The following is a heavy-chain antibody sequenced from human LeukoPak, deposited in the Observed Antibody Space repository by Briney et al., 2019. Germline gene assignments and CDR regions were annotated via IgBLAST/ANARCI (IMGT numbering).Heavy chain of an antibody. D-gene: IGHD3-22*01. CDR1: GFTFTSCA. Sequence: PGGSLRLSCAASGFTFTSCAMNWVRQAPGKGLEWVACISASGNSPYYVDSVKGSFTFSRDNSKNSLYLQMSSLRVEDTAVYYCARDQYYSDSSGYPYDIWGQGAMVTVSS. V-gene: IGHV3-23*01. CDR3: ARDQYYSDSSGYPYDI. CDR2: ISASGNSP. J-gene: IGHJ3*02.